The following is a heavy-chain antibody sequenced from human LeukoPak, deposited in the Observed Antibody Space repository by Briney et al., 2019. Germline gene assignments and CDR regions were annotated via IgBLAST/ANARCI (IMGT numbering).Heavy chain of an antibody. D-gene: IGHD1-7*01. Sequence: GGSLRLSCAASGFTFSSSAMSWVRQAPGKGLYWVSAITGSGTGTYYADSVKGRFTISRDNSKNTLYLQMNSLRAEDTAVYYCAKEGGTGTRFDYWGQGTLVTVSS. J-gene: IGHJ4*02. V-gene: IGHV3-23*01. CDR2: ITGSGTGT. CDR1: GFTFSSSA. CDR3: AKEGGTGTRFDY.